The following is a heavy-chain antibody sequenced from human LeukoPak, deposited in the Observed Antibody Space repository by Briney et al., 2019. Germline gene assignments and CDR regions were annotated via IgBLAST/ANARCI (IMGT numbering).Heavy chain of an antibody. CDR2: ISGSGGST. CDR1: GFIFSTYA. D-gene: IGHD7-27*01. J-gene: IGHJ4*02. Sequence: PGGSLRLSCSASGFIFSTYAMHWVRQAPGKGLEWVSAISGSGGSTYYADSVKGRFTISRDNSKNTLYLQMNSLRAEDTAVYYCAKDTTGEFGPDYWGQGTLVTVSS. V-gene: IGHV3-23*01. CDR3: AKDTTGEFGPDY.